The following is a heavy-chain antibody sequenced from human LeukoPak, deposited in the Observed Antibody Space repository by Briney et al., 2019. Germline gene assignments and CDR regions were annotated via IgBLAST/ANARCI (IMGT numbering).Heavy chain of an antibody. CDR1: GFTFGDYA. V-gene: IGHV3-49*04. CDR3: TSFGYYSDAFDI. D-gene: IGHD3-10*01. Sequence: GGSLRLSCTASGFTFGDYAMSWVRQAPGRGLEWVGFIRSKAYGGTTEYAASVKGRFTISRDDSKSIAYLQMNSLKTEDTAVYYCTSFGYYSDAFDIWGQGTMVTVSS. J-gene: IGHJ3*02. CDR2: IRSKAYGGTT.